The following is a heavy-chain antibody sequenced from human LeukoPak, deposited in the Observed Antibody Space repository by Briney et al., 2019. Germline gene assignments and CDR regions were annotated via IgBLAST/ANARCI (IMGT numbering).Heavy chain of an antibody. V-gene: IGHV3-74*01. J-gene: IGHJ6*03. CDR3: AREVEVVPATMGAYYYYYMDV. CDR1: GFTISNHW. D-gene: IGHD2-2*01. CDR2: INSDGRRT. Sequence: PGGPLTLSCAASGFTISNHWMHWVRQAPGKGLVWVSRINSDGRRTSYADSVKGRFTISRDNAKNTLYLQMDSLRPDDTAVYYCAREVEVVPATMGAYYYYYMDVWGKGTTVTVSS.